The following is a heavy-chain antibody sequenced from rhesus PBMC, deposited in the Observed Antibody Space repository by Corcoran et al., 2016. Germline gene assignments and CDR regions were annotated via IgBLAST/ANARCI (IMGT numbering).Heavy chain of an antibody. Sequence: EVQLVQSGAEVKKPGASVKISCKASGSTFTDYYLHWVRQAPGKGLEWMESVESENVKAIQQKKFKDRGTITADTSQDTAYRELRSLRSEDTSVYDCATTIVVITAAFDYGGQGVLVTVSS. CDR1: GSTFTDYY. D-gene: IGHD3-28*01. J-gene: IGHJ4*01. CDR2: VESENVKA. V-gene: IGHV1-111*02. CDR3: ATTIVVITAAFDY.